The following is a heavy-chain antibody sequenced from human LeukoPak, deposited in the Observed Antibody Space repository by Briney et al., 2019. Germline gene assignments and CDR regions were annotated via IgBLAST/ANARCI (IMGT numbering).Heavy chain of an antibody. CDR2: INGRGSTI. J-gene: IGHJ6*02. CDR3: ARGGGLDV. D-gene: IGHD3-16*01. Sequence: GGSLRLSCAASGFTFSTYDMNWVRQAPGKGLEWVSYINGRGSTIYYADSVKGRFTISRDNAKNSLYLQMSNLRAEDTAVYFCARGGGLDVWGQGATVTVSS. V-gene: IGHV3-48*01. CDR1: GFTFSTYD.